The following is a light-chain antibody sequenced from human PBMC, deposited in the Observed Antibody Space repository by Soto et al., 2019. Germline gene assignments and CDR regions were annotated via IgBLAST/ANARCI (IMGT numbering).Light chain of an antibody. CDR1: QTISSW. Sequence: DIQMTQSPSTLSGSVGDRVTITCRASQTISSWLAWYQQKPGKAPKLLIYKASTLKSGVPSRFSGSGSGTEFTLTISSLQPDDFATYYCQQRSNWPPEFTFGQGTTLDIK. V-gene: IGKV1-5*03. J-gene: IGKJ2*01. CDR2: KAS. CDR3: QQRSNWPPEFT.